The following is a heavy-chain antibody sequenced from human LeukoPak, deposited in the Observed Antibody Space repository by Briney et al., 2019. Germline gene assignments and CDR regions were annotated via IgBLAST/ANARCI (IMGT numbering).Heavy chain of an antibody. Sequence: PSQTLSLTCAVSGGSISSGGYSWSWIRQPPGKGLEWIGYIYHSGSTYYNPSLKSRVTISVDRSKNQFSLKLSSVTAADTAVYYCAREGGPAAMDYWGQGTLVTVSS. V-gene: IGHV4-30-2*01. CDR3: AREGGPAAMDY. J-gene: IGHJ4*02. CDR1: GGSISSGGYS. D-gene: IGHD2-2*01. CDR2: IYHSGST.